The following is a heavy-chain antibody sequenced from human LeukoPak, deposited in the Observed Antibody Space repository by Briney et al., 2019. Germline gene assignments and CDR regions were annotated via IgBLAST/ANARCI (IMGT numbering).Heavy chain of an antibody. J-gene: IGHJ4*02. CDR3: ARDRVEQQLVY. CDR2: IIPILGMA. CDR1: GGTFSSYA. V-gene: IGHV1-69*04. D-gene: IGHD6-13*01. Sequence: ASVKVSCKASGGTFSSYAISWVRQAPGQGLEWMGRIIPILGMANYAQKFQGRVTITADKSTSTAYMELSSLRSEDTAVYYCARDRVEQQLVYWGQGTLVTVSS.